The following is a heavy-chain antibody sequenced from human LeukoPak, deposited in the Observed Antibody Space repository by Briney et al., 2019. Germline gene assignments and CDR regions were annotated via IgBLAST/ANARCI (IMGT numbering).Heavy chain of an antibody. CDR1: SYSFTRYG. Sequence: GASVKVSCKASSYSFTRYGISWVRQAPGQGLEWMGWINPNSGGTNYAQKFQGRVTMTRDTSISTAYMELSRLRSDDTAVYYCARDSPLSGHRPYHDADYWGQGTLVTVSS. D-gene: IGHD1-1*01. CDR2: INPNSGGT. V-gene: IGHV1-2*02. CDR3: ARDSPLSGHRPYHDADY. J-gene: IGHJ4*02.